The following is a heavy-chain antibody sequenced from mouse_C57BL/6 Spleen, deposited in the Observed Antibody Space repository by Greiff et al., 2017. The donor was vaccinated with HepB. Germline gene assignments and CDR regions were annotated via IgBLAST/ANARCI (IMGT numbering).Heavy chain of an antibody. CDR3: ARYDSFAY. CDR1: GYAFSSSW. Sequence: VQLQQSGPELVKPGASVKISCKASGYAFSSSWMNWVKQRPGKGLEWIGRIYPGDGDTNYNGKFKGKATLTADKSSSTAYMQLRSLTSEDSAVYFCARYDSFAYWGQGTLVTVSA. J-gene: IGHJ3*01. V-gene: IGHV1-82*01. D-gene: IGHD2-4*01. CDR2: IYPGDGDT.